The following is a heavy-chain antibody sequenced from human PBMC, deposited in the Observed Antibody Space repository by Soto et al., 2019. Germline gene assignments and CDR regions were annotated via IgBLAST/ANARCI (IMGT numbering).Heavy chain of an antibody. J-gene: IGHJ4*02. D-gene: IGHD3-3*01. CDR3: ARESYDFWSGYYSTYFDY. CDR1: GYTFTSYA. CDR2: INAGNGNT. V-gene: IGHV1-3*01. Sequence: ASVKVSCKASGYTFTSYAMHWVRQAPGQRLEWMGWINAGNGNTKYSQKFQGRVTITRDTSASTAYMEPSSLRSEDTAVYYCARESYDFWSGYYSTYFDYWGQGTLVTVSS.